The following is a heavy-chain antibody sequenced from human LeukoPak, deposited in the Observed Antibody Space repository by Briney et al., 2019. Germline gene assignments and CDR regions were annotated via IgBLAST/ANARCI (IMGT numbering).Heavy chain of an antibody. CDR3: ARGAVESDYVWGSYPY. CDR1: GGSISSSSYY. D-gene: IGHD3-16*02. V-gene: IGHV4-39*01. Sequence: SETLSLTCTVSGGSISSSSYYWGWIRQPPGKGLEWIGSIYYSGSTYYSPSLKSRATISVDTSKNQFSLKLSSVTAADTAVYYCARGAVESDYVWGSYPYWGQGTLVTVSS. J-gene: IGHJ4*02. CDR2: IYYSGST.